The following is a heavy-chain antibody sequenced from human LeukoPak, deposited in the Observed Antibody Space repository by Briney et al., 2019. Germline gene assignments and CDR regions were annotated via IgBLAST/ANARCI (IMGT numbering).Heavy chain of an antibody. CDR1: GFTFSSYA. V-gene: IGHV3-30-3*01. Sequence: GGSLRLSCAASGFTFSSYAMHWVRQAPGKGLEWVAVISYDGSNKYYADSVKGRFTISRDNSKNTLYLQMNSLRAEDTAVYYCARSGSSSWPFDYWGQGTLVTVSP. D-gene: IGHD6-13*01. CDR2: ISYDGSNK. CDR3: ARSGSSSWPFDY. J-gene: IGHJ4*02.